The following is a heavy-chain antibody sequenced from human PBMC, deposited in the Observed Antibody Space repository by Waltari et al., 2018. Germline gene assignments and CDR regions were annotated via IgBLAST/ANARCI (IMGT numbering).Heavy chain of an antibody. CDR1: GYTFSNDG. Sequence: QVQLVQSGAEVRKPGASVKVSCKASGYTFSNDGIAWGRQGPGQGLEWMGWIRGYDGDTKYAREFEGRLTVTTDTSTNTAHMELRSLRSDDTAVYYCARLYDASAYYNTYLDPWGQGALVTVSS. J-gene: IGHJ5*02. CDR3: ARLYDASAYYNTYLDP. D-gene: IGHD3-22*01. CDR2: IRGYDGDT. V-gene: IGHV1-18*01.